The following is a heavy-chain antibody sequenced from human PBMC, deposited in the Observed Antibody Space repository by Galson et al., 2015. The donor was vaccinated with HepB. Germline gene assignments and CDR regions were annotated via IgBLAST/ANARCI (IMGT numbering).Heavy chain of an antibody. V-gene: IGHV3-33*01. J-gene: IGHJ6*03. CDR3: ARDHCSSTSCYYYYYMDV. CDR1: GFTFSSYG. Sequence: SLRLSCAASGFTFSSYGMHWVRQAPGKGLEWVAVIWYDGSNKYYADSVKGRFTISRDNSKNTLYLQMNSLRAEDTAVYYCARDHCSSTSCYYYYYMDVWGKGTTVTVSS. CDR2: IWYDGSNK. D-gene: IGHD2-2*01.